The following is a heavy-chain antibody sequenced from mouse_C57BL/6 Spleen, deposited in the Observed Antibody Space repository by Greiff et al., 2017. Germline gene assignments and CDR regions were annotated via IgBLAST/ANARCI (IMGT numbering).Heavy chain of an antibody. J-gene: IGHJ2*01. Sequence: EVKLMESGPGLVKPSQSLSLTCSVTGYSITSGYYWNWIRQFPGNKLEWLGYISYDGSNNYNPSLKNRISITRDTSKNQFFLKLNSVTTEDTATYYCARVIITTVVADYWGQGTTLTVAS. CDR3: ARVIITTVVADY. CDR1: GYSITSGYY. V-gene: IGHV3-6*01. CDR2: ISYDGSN. D-gene: IGHD1-1*01.